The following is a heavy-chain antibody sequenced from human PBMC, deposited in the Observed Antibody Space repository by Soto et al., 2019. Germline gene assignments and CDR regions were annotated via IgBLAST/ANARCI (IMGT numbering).Heavy chain of an antibody. CDR3: VRDSGGYNLDY. J-gene: IGHJ4*02. V-gene: IGHV3-74*01. D-gene: IGHD1-26*01. Sequence: EVRLVESGGGLVQPGGSLRLSCAASGFTFSSHWMHWDRRTPGTGRACVARIKSDGRYRDYGDSVKGRFTISRDNAKNTMYLQINNLRSDDPAVYCCVRDSGGYNLDYCAQATLLPVSS. CDR2: IKSDGRYR. CDR1: GFTFSSHW.